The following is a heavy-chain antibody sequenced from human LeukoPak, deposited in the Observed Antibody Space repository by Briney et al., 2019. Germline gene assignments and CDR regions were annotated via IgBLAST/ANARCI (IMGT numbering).Heavy chain of an antibody. J-gene: IGHJ4*02. D-gene: IGHD2-15*01. CDR1: GFTFGDYG. CDR2: IKWNGANI. CDR3: ARGYCSGNTCYFFDY. Sequence: GGSLRLSCAASGFTFGDYGMSWVRQGPGKGLEWVSGIKWNGANISYADSVRGRFTIFRDDAKNSLYLQMNSLRAEDTAFYYCARGYCSGNTCYFFDYWGQGTLVTVSS. V-gene: IGHV3-20*04.